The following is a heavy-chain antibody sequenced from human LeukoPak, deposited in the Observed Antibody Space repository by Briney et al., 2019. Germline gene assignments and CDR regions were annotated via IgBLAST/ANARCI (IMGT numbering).Heavy chain of an antibody. CDR3: ARVYYDFWSGYEYDVFDI. Sequence: ASVKVSCKASGYTFTSYGISWVRQAPGQGLEWMGWISAYNGNTNYAQKLQGRVTMTTDTSTSTAYMELRSLGSDDTAVYYCARVYYDFWSGYEYDVFDIWGQGTMVTVSS. CDR2: ISAYNGNT. D-gene: IGHD3-3*01. V-gene: IGHV1-18*01. CDR1: GYTFTSYG. J-gene: IGHJ3*02.